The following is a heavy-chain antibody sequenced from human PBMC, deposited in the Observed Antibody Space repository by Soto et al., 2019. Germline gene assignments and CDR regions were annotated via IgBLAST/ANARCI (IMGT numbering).Heavy chain of an antibody. V-gene: IGHV1-69*13. D-gene: IGHD6-13*01. CDR2: IIPIFGTA. J-gene: IGHJ6*02. Sequence: SVKVSCKASGGTFSSYAISWVRQAPGQGLEWMGGIIPIFGTANYAQKFQGRVTITADESTSTAYMELSSPRSEDTAVYYCASIAAAGYYYGMDVWGQGTTVTVSS. CDR3: ASIAAAGYYYGMDV. CDR1: GGTFSSYA.